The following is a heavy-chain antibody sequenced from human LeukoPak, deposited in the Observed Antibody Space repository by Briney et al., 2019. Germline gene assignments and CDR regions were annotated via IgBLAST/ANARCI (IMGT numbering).Heavy chain of an antibody. CDR1: GGSISSYY. CDR3: ARSGYNKNWFDP. V-gene: IGHV4-59*01. Sequence: KTSETLSLTCTVSGGSISSYYWSWIRQPPGKGLEWIGYIYYSGSTNYNPSLKSRVTISVDTSKNQFSLKLSSVTAADTAVYYCARSGYNKNWFDPWGQGTLVTVSS. D-gene: IGHD1-14*01. J-gene: IGHJ5*02. CDR2: IYYSGST.